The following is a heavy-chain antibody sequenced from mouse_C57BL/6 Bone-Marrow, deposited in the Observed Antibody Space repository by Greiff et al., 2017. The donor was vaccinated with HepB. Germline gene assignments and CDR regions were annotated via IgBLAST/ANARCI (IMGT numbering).Heavy chain of an antibody. J-gene: IGHJ2*01. Sequence: EVKVEESGGGLVKPGGSLKLSCAASGFTFSSYAMSWVRQTPEKRLEWVATISDGGSYTYYPDNVKGRFTISRDNAKNNLYLQMSHLKSEDTAMYYCARDYYGSSLYYFDYWGQGTTLTVSS. CDR1: GFTFSSYA. V-gene: IGHV5-4*01. CDR2: ISDGGSYT. CDR3: ARDYYGSSLYYFDY. D-gene: IGHD1-1*01.